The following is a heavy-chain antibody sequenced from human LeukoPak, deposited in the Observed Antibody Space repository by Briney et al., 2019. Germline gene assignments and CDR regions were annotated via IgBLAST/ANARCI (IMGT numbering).Heavy chain of an antibody. CDR1: GFTFDDYA. V-gene: IGHV3-9*01. J-gene: IGHJ4*02. CDR3: AKGSTSGYLPPLDY. CDR2: ISWNSGSI. D-gene: IGHD3-22*01. Sequence: GGSLRLSCAASGFTFDDYAMHWVRQAPGKGLEWVSGISWNSGSIGYADSVKGRFTISRDNAKNSLYLQMNSLRAEDTAVYYCAKGSTSGYLPPLDYWGQGTLVTVSS.